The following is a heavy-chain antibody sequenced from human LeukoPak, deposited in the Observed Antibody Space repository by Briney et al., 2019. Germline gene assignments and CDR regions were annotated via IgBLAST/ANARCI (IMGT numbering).Heavy chain of an antibody. Sequence: PGRSLRLSCAASGFTFSSYGMHWVRQAPGKGLERVAVIWYDGSNKYYADSVKGRFTISRDNSKNTLYLQMNSLRAEDTAVYYCAKDRGLLWFGELFDYWGQGTLVTVSS. CDR3: AKDRGLLWFGELFDY. V-gene: IGHV3-33*06. CDR2: IWYDGSNK. CDR1: GFTFSSYG. D-gene: IGHD3-10*01. J-gene: IGHJ4*02.